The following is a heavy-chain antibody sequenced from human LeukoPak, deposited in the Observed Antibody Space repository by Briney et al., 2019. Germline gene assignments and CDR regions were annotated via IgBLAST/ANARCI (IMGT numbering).Heavy chain of an antibody. Sequence: SETLSLTCTVSGDSLTSSPYYWGWVRQPPGKGLEWIGSVYYSGITYYNPSLKSRVTVSLDTSKTQFSLKLSSVTAADTAVYYCAKVYYFDSRGYYYSFDYWGQGTLVTVSS. D-gene: IGHD3-22*01. V-gene: IGHV4-39*07. CDR1: GDSLTSSPYY. J-gene: IGHJ4*02. CDR2: VYYSGIT. CDR3: AKVYYFDSRGYYYSFDY.